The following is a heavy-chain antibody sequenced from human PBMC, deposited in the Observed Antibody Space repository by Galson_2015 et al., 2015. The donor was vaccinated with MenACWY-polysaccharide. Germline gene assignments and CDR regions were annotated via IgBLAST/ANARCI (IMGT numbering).Heavy chain of an antibody. Sequence: SLRLSCAASGFTFRNAWMTWVRQAPGRGLEWVSGSGSGGGLYYADSVKGRFTVSRDNSKNTLYLQMNNLRAEDTAVYYCAKVGPRSSWTMGIDYWGQGTLVTVSS. D-gene: IGHD6-13*01. J-gene: IGHJ4*02. CDR2: SGSGGGL. V-gene: IGHV3-23*01. CDR1: GFTFRNAW. CDR3: AKVGPRSSWTMGIDY.